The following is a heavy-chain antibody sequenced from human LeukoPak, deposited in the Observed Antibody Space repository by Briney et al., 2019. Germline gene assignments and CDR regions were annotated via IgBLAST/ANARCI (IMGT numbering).Heavy chain of an antibody. D-gene: IGHD3-10*01. CDR2: IYYSGST. CDR1: GGSISSSSYY. V-gene: IGHV4-39*07. J-gene: IGHJ4*02. CDR3: ARDGMVRGVGKSFDY. Sequence: PSETLSLTCTVSGGSISSSSYYWGWIRQPPGKGLEWIGSIYYSGSTYYNPSLKSRVTISVDTSKNQFSLKLSSVTAADTAVYYCARDGMVRGVGKSFDYWGQGTLVTVSS.